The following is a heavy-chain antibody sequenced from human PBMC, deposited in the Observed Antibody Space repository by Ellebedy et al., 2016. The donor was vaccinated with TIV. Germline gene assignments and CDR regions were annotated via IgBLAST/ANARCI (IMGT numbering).Heavy chain of an antibody. V-gene: IGHV2-70*11. CDR2: IDWDDDK. D-gene: IGHD3-10*01. CDR3: ARSYFDSGTFEGGFDY. J-gene: IGHJ4*02. CDR1: GFSLSTTGMC. Sequence: SGPTLVKPTQTLTLTCTFSGFSLSTTGMCVIWIRQPPGKALEWLARIDWDDDKYYNASLKTRLSISKDNSKNQVVLTMTNMDPVDTATYYCARSYFDSGTFEGGFDYWGQGTLVTVSS.